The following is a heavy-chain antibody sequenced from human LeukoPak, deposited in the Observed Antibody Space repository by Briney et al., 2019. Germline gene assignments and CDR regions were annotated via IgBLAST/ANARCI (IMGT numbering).Heavy chain of an antibody. CDR3: AREEDSDAFDI. CDR1: GFTFSSYS. Sequence: PGGSLRLSCAASGFTFSSYSMNWVRQAPGKGLEWVSSISSSSSYIYYADSVKGRFTISRGNAKNSLYLQMNSLRAEDTAVYYCAREEDSDAFDIWGQGTMVTVSS. D-gene: IGHD2-15*01. CDR2: ISSSSSYI. J-gene: IGHJ3*02. V-gene: IGHV3-21*01.